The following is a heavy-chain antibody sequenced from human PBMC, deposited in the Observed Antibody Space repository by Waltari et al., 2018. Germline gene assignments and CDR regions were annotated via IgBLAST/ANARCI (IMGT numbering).Heavy chain of an antibody. V-gene: IGHV4-39*01. Sequence: QLQLQESGPGLVKPSETLSLTCTVSGGSISSSSYYWGWIRQPPGKGLEVIGSIYYSGSTSYNPSLKSRVTISVDTSKNQFSLKLSSVTAADTAVYYCARHTAQYDSSGYLPFDYWGQGTLVTVSS. J-gene: IGHJ4*02. CDR2: IYYSGST. CDR3: ARHTAQYDSSGYLPFDY. D-gene: IGHD3-22*01. CDR1: GGSISSSSYY.